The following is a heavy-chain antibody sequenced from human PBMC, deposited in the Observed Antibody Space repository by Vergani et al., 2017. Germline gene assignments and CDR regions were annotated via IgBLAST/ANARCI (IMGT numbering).Heavy chain of an antibody. CDR1: GFDFSSYF. D-gene: IGHD2-2*01. V-gene: IGHV3-48*01. CDR2: VSTGTKSQ. CDR3: AREYSSTSGRAFDF. J-gene: IGHJ3*01. Sequence: QLVESGGAWVQPGGSLRLSCVVSGFDFSSYFMNWIRQAPGRGLEWVSFVSTGTKSQSYAESVKGRFPISRDSAKNSLYLQMDSLRAEDTAVYYCAREYSSTSGRAFDFWGQGTKVTVSS.